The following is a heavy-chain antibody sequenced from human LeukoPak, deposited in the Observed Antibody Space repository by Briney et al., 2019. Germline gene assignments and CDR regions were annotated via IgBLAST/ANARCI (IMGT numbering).Heavy chain of an antibody. J-gene: IGHJ5*02. CDR3: AAGGGNTFNP. Sequence: PGGSLRLSCAASGSTFSSQALSWVRQAPGKGLEWVSSFTGSDGNSPYADSVKGRFALSRDGSKETMYLQMISPRADDTATYYCAAGGGNTFNPWGQGILVTVSS. CDR2: FTGSDGNS. CDR1: GSTFSSQA. D-gene: IGHD1/OR15-1a*01. V-gene: IGHV3-23*01.